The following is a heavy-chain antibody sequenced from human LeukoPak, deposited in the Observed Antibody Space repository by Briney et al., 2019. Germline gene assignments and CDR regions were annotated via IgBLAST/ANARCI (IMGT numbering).Heavy chain of an antibody. D-gene: IGHD6-19*01. CDR2: INHSGST. CDR3: ARVGEAVAGTRTDFDY. CDR1: GGSFSGYY. J-gene: IGHJ4*02. V-gene: IGHV4-34*01. Sequence: SETLSLTCAVYGGSFSGYYWSWIRQPPGKGLEWIGEINHSGSTSYNPSLKSRVTISVDTSKNQFSLKLSSVTAADTAVYYCARVGEAVAGTRTDFDYWGQGTLVTVSS.